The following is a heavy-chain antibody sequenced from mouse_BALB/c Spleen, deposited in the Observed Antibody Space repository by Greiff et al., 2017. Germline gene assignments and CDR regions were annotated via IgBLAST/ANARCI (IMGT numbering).Heavy chain of an antibody. CDR2: INSNGGST. CDR1: GFTFSSFG. V-gene: IGHV5-6-3*01. Sequence: VQLKESGGGLVQPGGSLKLSCAASGFTFSSFGMSWVRQTPDKRLELVATINSNGGSTYYPDSVKGRFTISRDNAKNTLYLQMSSLKSEDTAMYYCARSDIWFAYWGQGTLVTVSA. D-gene: IGHD3-2*01. J-gene: IGHJ3*01. CDR3: ARSDIWFAY.